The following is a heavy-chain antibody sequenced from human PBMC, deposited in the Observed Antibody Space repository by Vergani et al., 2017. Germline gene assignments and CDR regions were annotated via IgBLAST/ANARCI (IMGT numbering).Heavy chain of an antibody. V-gene: IGHV3-74*03. J-gene: IGHJ5*02. D-gene: IGHD6-6*01. CDR3: AKDLGTSSGGGWFDP. CDR2: VKSDGNSA. CDR1: GFTLGQYW. Sequence: EVQLVESGGGLVQPGGSLRLSCAASGFTLGQYWMHWVRQTPGTGLEWVSRVKSDGNSAMYADSVKGRFTISRDNAKNSLYLQMNSLRAEDTALYYCAKDLGTSSGGGWFDPWGQGTLVTVSS.